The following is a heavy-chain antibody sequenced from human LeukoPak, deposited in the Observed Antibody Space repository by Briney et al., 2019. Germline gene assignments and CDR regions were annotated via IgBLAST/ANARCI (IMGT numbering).Heavy chain of an antibody. D-gene: IGHD6-13*01. CDR2: INLNSGGT. Sequence: ASVKVSCKASGYTFTGYYMHWVRQAPGQGLEWMGWINLNSGGTNYAQKFQGRVTMTRDTSISTAYMELSRLRADDTAVYYCARDVSGGSSRTYYYYGMDVWGQGTTVTVSS. CDR1: GYTFTGYY. V-gene: IGHV1-2*02. CDR3: ARDVSGGSSRTYYYYGMDV. J-gene: IGHJ6*02.